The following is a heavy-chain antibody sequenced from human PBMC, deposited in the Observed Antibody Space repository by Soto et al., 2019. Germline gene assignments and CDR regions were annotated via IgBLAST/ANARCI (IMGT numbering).Heavy chain of an antibody. Sequence: ASVKVSCKASGYTFTSYYMHWVRQAPGQGLEWMGIINPSGGSTSYAQKFQGRVTMTRDTSTSTVYMELSSLRSEDTAVYYCARGTPTLGYCSSTSCHDAFDIWGQGTMVTV. CDR1: GYTFTSYY. V-gene: IGHV1-46*03. D-gene: IGHD2-2*01. CDR2: INPSGGST. J-gene: IGHJ3*02. CDR3: ARGTPTLGYCSSTSCHDAFDI.